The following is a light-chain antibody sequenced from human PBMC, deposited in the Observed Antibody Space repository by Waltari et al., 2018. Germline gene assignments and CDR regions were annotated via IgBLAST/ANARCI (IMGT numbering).Light chain of an antibody. Sequence: SYVLTQPPSVSVAPGKTASITCGGNNIESKSVHWYQQKPGQAPILVISYDSDRPSGIPERFSGSNSGHTATLTISRVEAGDEADYYCQVWDANTDPGVFGTGTEVTVL. V-gene: IGLV3-21*04. J-gene: IGLJ1*01. CDR2: YDS. CDR3: QVWDANTDPGV. CDR1: NIESKS.